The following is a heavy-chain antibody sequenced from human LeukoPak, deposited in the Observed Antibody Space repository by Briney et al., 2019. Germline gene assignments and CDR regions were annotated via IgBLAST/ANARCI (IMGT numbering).Heavy chain of an antibody. CDR1: GDSINSGDYY. V-gene: IGHV4-30-4*01. CDR2: IHYSGNS. Sequence: SETLSLTCTVSGDSINSGDYYWSWIRQPPGKGLEWIGYIHYSGNSDYNPSLKSRVTISVDTSKNQFSLKLTSVTAADTAVYCARPRGDAWYVDLWGRGTLVTVSS. CDR3: ARPRGDAWYVDL. D-gene: IGHD2-21*02. J-gene: IGHJ2*01.